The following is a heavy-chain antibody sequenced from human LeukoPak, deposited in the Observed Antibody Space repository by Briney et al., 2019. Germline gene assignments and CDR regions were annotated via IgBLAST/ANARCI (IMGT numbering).Heavy chain of an antibody. D-gene: IGHD5-12*01. J-gene: IGHJ4*02. Sequence: GGSLRLSCAASGFTFNSYTMNWLRQAPGKGLQWVSFISSNGITTYYADSVKGRFAISRDNAKNTVYLQMNSLRAEDTAVYYCAKEGGASRFDYWGQGTLVTVSS. CDR2: ISSNGITT. CDR3: AKEGGASRFDY. V-gene: IGHV3-48*01. CDR1: GFTFNSYT.